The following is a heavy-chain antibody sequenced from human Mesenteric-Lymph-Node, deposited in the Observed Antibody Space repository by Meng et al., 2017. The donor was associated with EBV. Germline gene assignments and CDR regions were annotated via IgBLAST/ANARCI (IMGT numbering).Heavy chain of an antibody. CDR1: GGTFSDYG. CDR2: FIPIFATA. D-gene: IGHD2-15*01. J-gene: IGHJ4*02. V-gene: IGHV1-69*01. CDR3: VEGGSCRGGTCYSFDF. Sequence: QVRLGRAGAEVKKPGSSVKVPCKVSGGTFSDYGFRWVRQAPGQGLEWMGGFIPIFATAKYAQKFQGRVTITADESTSTVYMELSSLRSEDTAVYYCVEGGSCRGGTCYSFDFWGQGTLVTVSS.